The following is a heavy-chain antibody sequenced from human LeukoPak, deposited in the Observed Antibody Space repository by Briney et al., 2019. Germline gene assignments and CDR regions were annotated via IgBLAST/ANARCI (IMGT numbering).Heavy chain of an antibody. V-gene: IGHV3-21*01. D-gene: IGHD6-25*01. CDR1: GFTFSSYS. Sequence: KPGGSLRFSCAASGFTFSSYSMNWVRQAPGKGLEWVSSISGSSSYIYYADSVKGRFTISRDNAKNSLYLQMNSLRAEDTAVSYCARGGRLLYYFDYWGQGTLVTVSS. CDR3: ARGGRLLYYFDY. J-gene: IGHJ4*02. CDR2: ISGSSSYI.